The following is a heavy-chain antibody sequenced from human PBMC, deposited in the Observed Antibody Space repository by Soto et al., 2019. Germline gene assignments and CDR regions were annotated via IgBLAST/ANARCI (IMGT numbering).Heavy chain of an antibody. CDR3: ATDLGYCSSTSCYVFDY. J-gene: IGHJ4*02. CDR2: IIPILGIA. Sequence: SVKVSCKASGGTFSSYAISWVRQAPGQGLEWMGRIIPILGIANYAQKFQGRVTITADKSTSTAYMELSSLRSEDTAVYYCATDLGYCSSTSCYVFDYWGQGTLVTVSS. CDR1: GGTFSSYA. D-gene: IGHD2-2*01. V-gene: IGHV1-69*04.